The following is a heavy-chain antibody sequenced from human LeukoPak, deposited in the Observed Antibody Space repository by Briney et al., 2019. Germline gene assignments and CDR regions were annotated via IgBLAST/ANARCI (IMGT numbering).Heavy chain of an antibody. V-gene: IGHV3-9*01. J-gene: IGHJ6*02. CDR1: GFTFDDYA. CDR2: ISWNSGSI. D-gene: IGHD6-13*01. CDR3: AKDIKAAGIMNYYYYGMDV. Sequence: GRSLRLSCAASGFTFDDYAMHWVRQAPGKGLEWVSGISWNSGSIGYADSVKGRFTISRDNAENSLYLQMNSLRAEDTALYYCAKDIKAAGIMNYYYYGMDVWGQGTTVTVSS.